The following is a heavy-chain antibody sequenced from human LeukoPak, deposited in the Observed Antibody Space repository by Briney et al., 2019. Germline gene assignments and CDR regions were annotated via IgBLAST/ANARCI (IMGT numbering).Heavy chain of an antibody. CDR3: ATQSGGNVY. D-gene: IGHD4-23*01. CDR2: INGDGSST. J-gene: IGHJ4*02. V-gene: IGHV3-74*01. CDR1: GFTFSSYW. Sequence: GGSLRLSCAASGFTFSSYWMHWVRQAPGKGLVWISRINGDGSSTNYADSVKGRFTISRDNAKNTLYLQMNSLRAEDTAVYYCATQSGGNVYWGQGTLVTVSS.